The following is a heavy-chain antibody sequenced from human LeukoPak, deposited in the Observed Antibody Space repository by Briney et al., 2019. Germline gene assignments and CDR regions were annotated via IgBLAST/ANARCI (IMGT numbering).Heavy chain of an antibody. D-gene: IGHD2-21*01. CDR1: GNTFTSYS. Sequence: GASVKVSCKASGNTFTSYSMHWVRQAPGQGLEWMGIIKPSGGSTSYAQKFQGRVTMTRDTSTNTVYMELSSLRSEDTAVYYCASSIVVVANDAFDIWGQGTMVTVSS. CDR2: IKPSGGST. CDR3: ASSIVVVANDAFDI. V-gene: IGHV1-46*01. J-gene: IGHJ3*02.